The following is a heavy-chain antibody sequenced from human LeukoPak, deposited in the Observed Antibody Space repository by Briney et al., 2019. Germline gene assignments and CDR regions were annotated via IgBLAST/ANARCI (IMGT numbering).Heavy chain of an antibody. CDR2: IWYDGSNK. J-gene: IGHJ6*02. CDR3: AKDLISSSWSEYYYYGMDV. D-gene: IGHD6-13*01. CDR1: GFTFSSYG. V-gene: IGHV3-33*06. Sequence: GGSLRLSCAASGFTFSSYGMHWVRQAPGKGLEWMAVIWYDGSNKYYADSVKGRFTISRDNSKNTLYLQMNSLRAEDTAVYYCAKDLISSSWSEYYYYGMDVWGQGTTVTVSS.